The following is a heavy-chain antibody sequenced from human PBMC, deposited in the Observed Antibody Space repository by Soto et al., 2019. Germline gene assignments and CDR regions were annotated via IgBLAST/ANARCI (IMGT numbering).Heavy chain of an antibody. CDR3: AREGLVSDTVAPSPFFSDY. V-gene: IGHV1-3*01. CDR1: GYTFTSYA. D-gene: IGHD4-17*01. J-gene: IGHJ4*02. CDR2: INADNGNT. Sequence: AASVKVSCKASGYTFTSYAMHWVRQAPGQRLEWMGWINADNGNTKYSQKFQGRVTITRDTSASTAYMELSSLRSEDTAVYYCAREGLVSDTVAPSPFFSDYWGQGTLVTVSS.